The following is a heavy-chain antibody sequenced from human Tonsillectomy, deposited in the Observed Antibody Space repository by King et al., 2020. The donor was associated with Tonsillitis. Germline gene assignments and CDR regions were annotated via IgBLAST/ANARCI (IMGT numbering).Heavy chain of an antibody. Sequence: VQLVESGGGVVQPGRSLRLSCAASGFTFSSYAMHWVRQAPGKGLEWVAVISYNGTNKYYADSVKGRFTVSRDNSKNTVYLQMNSLRAEDTAVYYCAISPSGDYVPGGDWGQGTLVTVSS. CDR1: GFTFSSYA. V-gene: IGHV3-30-3*01. CDR2: ISYNGTNK. J-gene: IGHJ4*02. CDR3: AISPSGDYVPGGD. D-gene: IGHD4-17*01.